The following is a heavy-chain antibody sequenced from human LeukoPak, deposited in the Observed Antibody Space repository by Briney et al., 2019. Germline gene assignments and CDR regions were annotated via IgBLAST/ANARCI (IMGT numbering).Heavy chain of an antibody. V-gene: IGHV4-59*08. CDR1: GGSISSYY. CDR3: ARRDCSGGSCYWFDY. J-gene: IGHJ4*02. D-gene: IGHD2-15*01. Sequence: SETLSLTCTVSGGSISSYYWSWIRQPPGKGLEWIGYIYYSGSTNYNPSLKSRVTISVDTSKNQFSLKLSSVTAADTAVYYCARRDCSGGSCYWFDYWGQGTLVTVSS. CDR2: IYYSGST.